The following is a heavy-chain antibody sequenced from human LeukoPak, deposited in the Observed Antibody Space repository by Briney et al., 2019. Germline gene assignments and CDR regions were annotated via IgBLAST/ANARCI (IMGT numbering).Heavy chain of an antibody. CDR3: ARYLLNGDLDY. CDR1: GFTVSSNY. V-gene: IGHV3-53*01. D-gene: IGHD4-17*01. Sequence: GGSLRLSCAASGFTVSSNYMSWVRQAPGKRLEWVSVIYSGGSTYYADSVKGRFTISRDNSKNTLYLQMNSLRAEDTAVYYCARYLLNGDLDYWGQGTLVTVSS. J-gene: IGHJ4*02. CDR2: IYSGGST.